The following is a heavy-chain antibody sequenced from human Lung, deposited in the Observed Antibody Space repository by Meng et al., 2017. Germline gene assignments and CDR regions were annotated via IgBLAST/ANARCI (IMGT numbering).Heavy chain of an antibody. CDR2: NNPNSGGT. Sequence: QVQLVQSGADVKKPGASVKVSCKASGYTFTAYYIHWVRQAPGQGLEWMGRNNPNSGGTNFAQKFQGRVIMTRDTSISTAYMELSSLGFDDTAVYYCAKALGWGSSPDYWGQGILVTVSS. CDR3: AKALGWGSSPDY. D-gene: IGHD2-21*01. V-gene: IGHV1-2*06. J-gene: IGHJ4*02. CDR1: GYTFTAYY.